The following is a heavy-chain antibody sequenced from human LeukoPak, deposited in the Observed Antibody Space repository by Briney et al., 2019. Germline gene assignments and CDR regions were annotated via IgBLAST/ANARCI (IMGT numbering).Heavy chain of an antibody. J-gene: IGHJ6*02. CDR1: GFTFSSYW. Sequence: GGSLRLSCVASGFTFSSYWMHWVRQDPRKGLVWVSRINGDGGNINYADSVRGRFTISRDNAKNTLYLQMNTLRVEDTAVYYCTRDLMDYDVSTGLHHYYMDVWGQGTTVTVSS. D-gene: IGHD3-9*01. V-gene: IGHV3-74*01. CDR2: INGDGGNI. CDR3: TRDLMDYDVSTGLHHYYMDV.